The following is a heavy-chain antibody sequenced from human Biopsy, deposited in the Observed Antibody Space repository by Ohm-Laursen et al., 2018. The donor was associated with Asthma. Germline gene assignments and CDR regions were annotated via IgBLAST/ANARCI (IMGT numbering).Heavy chain of an antibody. J-gene: IGHJ6*02. D-gene: IGHD3-3*01. Sequence: SETLSLTCSMYGLSSSGYYWTWIRQPPGKGLEWIGESDHRGNTNINPTLKSRVKISKDKSANEFSLKMRSVTAADTAIYYCARGPEWSGLDIWGQGTTVTVSS. CDR3: ARGPEWSGLDI. CDR2: SDHRGNT. V-gene: IGHV4-34*01. CDR1: GLSSSGYY.